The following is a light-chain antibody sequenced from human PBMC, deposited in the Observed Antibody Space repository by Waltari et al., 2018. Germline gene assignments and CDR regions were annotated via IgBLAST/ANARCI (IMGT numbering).Light chain of an antibody. CDR3: MQALQTPT. CDR1: QSRLHSDGYNY. V-gene: IGKV2-28*01. J-gene: IGKJ1*01. Sequence: DIVMTQSPLSLPVTPGEPASISCRSSQSRLHSDGYNYLDWYLQRPGQSPQLLIYLGSNRASGVPDRFNGSGSGTDFTLKISRVEAEDVGVYYCMQALQTPTFGQGTKVEI. CDR2: LGS.